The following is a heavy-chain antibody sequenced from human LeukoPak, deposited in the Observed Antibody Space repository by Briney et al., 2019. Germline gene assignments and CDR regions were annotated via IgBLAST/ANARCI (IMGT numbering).Heavy chain of an antibody. CDR1: GFTFSSYA. V-gene: IGHV3-23*01. CDR2: ISGSGGST. J-gene: IGHJ4*02. Sequence: GGSLRLSCAASGFTFSSYAMSWVRRAPGKGLEWVSGISGSGGSTYYADSVKGRFTISRDNSRNTLYLQMNSLRAEDTAVYYCAKDGVAVAGTFDYWGQGTLVTVSS. D-gene: IGHD6-19*01. CDR3: AKDGVAVAGTFDY.